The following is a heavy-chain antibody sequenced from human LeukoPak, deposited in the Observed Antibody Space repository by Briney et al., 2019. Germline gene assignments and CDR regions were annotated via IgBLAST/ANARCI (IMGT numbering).Heavy chain of an antibody. CDR3: ARGISRSVAFDI. CDR1: GFTFSSYS. Sequence: PGGSLRLSCAASGFTFSSYSMNWVRQAPGKGLEWVSSISSSSSYIYYADSVKGRFTTSRDNAKNSLYLQMNSLRAEDTAVYYCARGISRSVAFDIWGQGTMVTVSS. D-gene: IGHD2-15*01. V-gene: IGHV3-21*01. CDR2: ISSSSSYI. J-gene: IGHJ3*02.